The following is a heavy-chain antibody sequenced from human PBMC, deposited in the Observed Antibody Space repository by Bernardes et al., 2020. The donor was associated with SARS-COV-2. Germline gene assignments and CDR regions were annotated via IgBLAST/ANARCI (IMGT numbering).Heavy chain of an antibody. V-gene: IGHV3-30-3*01. CDR1: GFTFSSYA. CDR3: ARSYIVVVPAAMSSGMDV. J-gene: IGHJ6*02. Sequence: GGSLRLSCAASGFTFSSYAMHWVRQAPGKGLEWVAVISYDGSNKYYADSVKGRFTISRDNSKNTLYLQMNSLRAEDTAVYYCARSYIVVVPAAMSSGMDVWGQGTTVTVSS. CDR2: ISYDGSNK. D-gene: IGHD2-2*01.